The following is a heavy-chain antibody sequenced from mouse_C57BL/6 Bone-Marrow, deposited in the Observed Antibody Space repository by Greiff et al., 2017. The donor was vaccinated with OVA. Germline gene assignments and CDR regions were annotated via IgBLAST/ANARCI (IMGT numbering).Heavy chain of an antibody. Sequence: VQLQESGAELARPGASVKLSCKASGYTFTSYGISWVKQRTGQGLEWIGEIYPRNGNTYYNEKFKGKATLTADKSSSTAYMELRSLTSEDSAVYFCGRLEPYWYFDVWGTGTTVTVSS. D-gene: IGHD3-3*01. V-gene: IGHV1-81*01. CDR1: GYTFTSYG. J-gene: IGHJ1*03. CDR3: GRLEPYWYFDV. CDR2: IYPRNGNT.